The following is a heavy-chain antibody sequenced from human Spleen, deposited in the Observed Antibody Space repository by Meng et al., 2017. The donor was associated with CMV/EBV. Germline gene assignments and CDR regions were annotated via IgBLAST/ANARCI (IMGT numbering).Heavy chain of an antibody. CDR3: AGRRYCSSTSCYAGLDY. CDR1: GGSFSGYY. D-gene: IGHD2-2*01. V-gene: IGHV4-34*01. Sequence: QVQLQQWGSGLLKPSWTLSLTCAVYGGSFSGYYWSWIRQPPGKGLEWIGEINHSGSTNYNPSLKSRVTISVDTSKNQFSLKLSSVTAADTAVYYCAGRRYCSSTSCYAGLDYWGQGTLVTVSS. J-gene: IGHJ4*02. CDR2: INHSGST.